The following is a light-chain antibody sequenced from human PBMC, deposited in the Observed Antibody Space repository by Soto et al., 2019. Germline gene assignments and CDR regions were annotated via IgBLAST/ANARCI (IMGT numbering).Light chain of an antibody. J-gene: IGKJ4*01. CDR2: HAS. CDR1: QDITNY. V-gene: IGKV1-33*01. CDR3: QQYDNVPLT. Sequence: DIQMTQSPSSLSASAGDRVSISCQASQDITNYLNWYQQKPGRAPKLLIYHASNLETGVPSRFSGSKSGTNFNFTISSLQPEDVATYYCQQYDNVPLTFGVGTKVEIK.